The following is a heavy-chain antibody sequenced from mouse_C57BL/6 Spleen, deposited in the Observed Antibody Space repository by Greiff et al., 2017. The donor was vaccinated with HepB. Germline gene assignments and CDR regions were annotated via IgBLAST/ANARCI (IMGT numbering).Heavy chain of an antibody. CDR1: GYTFTDYE. V-gene: IGHV1-15*01. Sequence: VQLQQSGAELVRPGASVTLSCKASGYTFTDYEMHWVKQTPVHGLEWIGAIGPETGGTAYNQKFKGKAILTADKSSSTAYMELRSLTSEDSAVYYCTRDENAMDYWGQGTSVTVSS. J-gene: IGHJ4*01. CDR2: IGPETGGT. CDR3: TRDENAMDY.